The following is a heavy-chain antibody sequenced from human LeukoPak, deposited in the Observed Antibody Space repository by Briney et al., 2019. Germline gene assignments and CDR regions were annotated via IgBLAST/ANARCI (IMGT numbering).Heavy chain of an antibody. CDR1: GFTFSDYY. CDR2: IDFSGSTI. V-gene: IGHV3-11*04. Sequence: PGGSLRLSCAASGFTFSDYYMTWIRQAPGKGLEWVSYIDFSGSTIYYADSVRGRFTISRDNAKNSLYLQMNSLRAEDTALYYCARERVSCNGDCLDYWGQGTLVTVSS. J-gene: IGHJ4*02. D-gene: IGHD2-21*02. CDR3: ARERVSCNGDCLDY.